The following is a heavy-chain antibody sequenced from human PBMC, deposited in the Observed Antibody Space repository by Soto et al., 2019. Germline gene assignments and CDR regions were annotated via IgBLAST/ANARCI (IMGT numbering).Heavy chain of an antibody. J-gene: IGHJ5*02. CDR2: TSSSSSYI. CDR3: ARSGVVRGVIIRNWFDP. V-gene: IGHV3-21*01. Sequence: PGGSLRLSCAASGFTFSSYSMNWVRQAPGKGLEWVSSTSSSSSYIYYADSVKGRFTISRDNAKNSLYLQMNSLRAEDTAVYYCARSGVVRGVIIRNWFDPWGQGTLVTVSS. D-gene: IGHD3-10*01. CDR1: GFTFSSYS.